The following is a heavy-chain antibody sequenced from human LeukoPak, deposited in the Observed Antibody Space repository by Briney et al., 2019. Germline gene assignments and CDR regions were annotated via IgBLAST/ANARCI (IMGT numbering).Heavy chain of an antibody. D-gene: IGHD3-22*01. J-gene: IGHJ4*02. CDR1: GVSINNLHW. CDR3: AGLVGRYSSGLYYYYFDY. Sequence: SDTLSLTCTVSGVSINNLHWWSWVCQPPGKGLEWIGKMYLSGTTHSNPSVKSRVTISIDKSKNQFFLNLSSVTAADTAVYYCAGLVGRYSSGLYYYYFDYWGQGTLVTVSS. V-gene: IGHV4-4*02. CDR2: MYLSGTT.